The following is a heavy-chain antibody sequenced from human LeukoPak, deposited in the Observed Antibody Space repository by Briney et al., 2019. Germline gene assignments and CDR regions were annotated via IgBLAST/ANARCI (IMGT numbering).Heavy chain of an antibody. V-gene: IGHV3-21*01. CDR1: GFTFSIYS. CDR3: ARDFSSGSYYGDYFFDH. D-gene: IGHD1-26*01. Sequence: GGSLRLSCAASGFTFSIYSMNWVRQAPGKGLEWVSSISSSSSYIYYADSAKGRFTISRDNAKNSLYLQMNSMRAEDTAVYYCARDFSSGSYYGDYFFDHGGQETLVTVSS. CDR2: ISSSSSYI. J-gene: IGHJ4*02.